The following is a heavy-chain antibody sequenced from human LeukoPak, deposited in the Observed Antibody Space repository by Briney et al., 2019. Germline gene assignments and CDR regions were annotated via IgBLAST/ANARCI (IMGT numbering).Heavy chain of an antibody. J-gene: IGHJ4*02. V-gene: IGHV3-30*04. Sequence: GGSLRLSCAASGFTFSSYAMHWVRQAPGKGLEWVAVISYDGSNKYYADSVKGRFTISRDNSKNTLYLQMNSLRAEDTAVYYCARLHYDSSGYQISDYWGQGTLVTVSS. D-gene: IGHD3-22*01. CDR2: ISYDGSNK. CDR1: GFTFSSYA. CDR3: ARLHYDSSGYQISDY.